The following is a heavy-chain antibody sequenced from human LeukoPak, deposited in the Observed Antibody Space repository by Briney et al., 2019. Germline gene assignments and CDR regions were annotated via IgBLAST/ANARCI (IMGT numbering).Heavy chain of an antibody. D-gene: IGHD6-6*01. V-gene: IGHV3-30*02. J-gene: IGHJ4*02. CDR1: GFTFSSYG. CDR2: IRYDGSNK. Sequence: PGGSLRLSCAASGFTFSSYGMHWVRQAPGKGLEWVAFIRYDGSNKYYADSVKGRFTISRDNSKNTLYLQMNSLRAEDTAVYYCAKDRIAARATYFDYWGQGTLVTVSS. CDR3: AKDRIAARATYFDY.